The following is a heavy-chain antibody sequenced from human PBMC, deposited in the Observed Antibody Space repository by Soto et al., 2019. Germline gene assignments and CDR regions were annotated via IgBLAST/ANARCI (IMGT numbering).Heavy chain of an antibody. Sequence: PGGSLRLSCAASGFTFSSYSMNWVRQAPGKGLEWVSSISSSSYIYYADSVKGRFTISRDNAKNSLYLQMNSLRAEDTAVYYCARGDDILTGYYGLDYWGQGTLVTVSS. CDR3: ARGDDILTGYYGLDY. V-gene: IGHV3-21*01. J-gene: IGHJ4*02. CDR2: ISSSSYI. CDR1: GFTFSSYS. D-gene: IGHD3-9*01.